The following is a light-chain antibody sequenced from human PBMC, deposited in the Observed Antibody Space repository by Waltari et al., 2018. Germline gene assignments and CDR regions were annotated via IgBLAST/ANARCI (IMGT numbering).Light chain of an antibody. Sequence: EAVLTQSPGTLSLSPGERSTLSCRASESVSKYLAWYQQKPGQAPRLLIYHASIRATVIPDRFSGSGSGTDFSLTISRLEPEDSAVYYCQKYVNLPATFGRGTKVEIK. CDR1: ESVSKY. V-gene: IGKV3-20*01. J-gene: IGKJ1*01. CDR2: HAS. CDR3: QKYVNLPAT.